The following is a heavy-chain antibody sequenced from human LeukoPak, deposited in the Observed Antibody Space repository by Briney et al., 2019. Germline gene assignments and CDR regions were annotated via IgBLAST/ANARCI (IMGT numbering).Heavy chain of an antibody. CDR2: ISSSSSYI. Sequence: GGSLRLSCAASGFTFSSYSMNWVRQAPGKGLEWVSSISSSSSYIYYSDSVKGRFTISRDNAKNSLYLQMNSLRAEDTAVYYCASLLGDLLSFDYWGQGTLVTVSS. V-gene: IGHV3-21*06. CDR3: ASLLGDLLSFDY. J-gene: IGHJ4*02. CDR1: GFTFSSYS. D-gene: IGHD3-16*01.